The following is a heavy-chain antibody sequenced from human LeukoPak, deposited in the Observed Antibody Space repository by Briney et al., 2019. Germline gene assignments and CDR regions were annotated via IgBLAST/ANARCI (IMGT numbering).Heavy chain of an antibody. CDR2: IYYSGSI. CDR3: AREGRYDFWSGYNAYYYYYMDV. V-gene: IGHV4-61*08. J-gene: IGHJ6*03. CDR1: GGSISSGGYY. D-gene: IGHD3-3*01. Sequence: PSQTLSLTCTVSGGSISSGGYYWSWIRQPPGKGLEWIGYIYYSGSINCNPSLKSRVTISVDTSKNQFSLKLSSVTAADTAVYYCAREGRYDFWSGYNAYYYYYMDVWGKGTTVTVSS.